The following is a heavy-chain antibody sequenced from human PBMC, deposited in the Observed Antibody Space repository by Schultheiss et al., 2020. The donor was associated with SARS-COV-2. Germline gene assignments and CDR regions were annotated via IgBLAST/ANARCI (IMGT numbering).Heavy chain of an antibody. CDR1: GFSLSTSGVG. V-gene: IGHV2-5*01. D-gene: IGHD4-17*01. J-gene: IGHJ4*02. CDR3: AHRRYGDPPAY. CDR2: IYWNDDK. Sequence: SGPTLVKPTQPLTLTCTFSGFSLSTSGVGVGWIRQPPGKALEWLALIYWNDDKRYSPSLKSRLTITKDTSKNQVVLTMTNMDPVDTATYYCAHRRYGDPPAYWGQGTLVTVSS.